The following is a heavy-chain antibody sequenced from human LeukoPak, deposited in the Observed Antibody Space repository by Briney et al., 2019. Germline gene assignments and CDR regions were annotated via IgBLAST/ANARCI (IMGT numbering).Heavy chain of an antibody. D-gene: IGHD6-19*01. J-gene: IGHJ4*02. Sequence: GGSLRLSCAASGFTFSSYGMSWVRQAPGKGLEWVSAITGSGGSTYYADSVKGRFTISRDNSKNTLYLQMNSLRAEDPAVYYCAKSPYSSDWLHYYWGQGTLVTVSS. CDR3: AKSPYSSDWLHYY. V-gene: IGHV3-23*01. CDR1: GFTFSSYG. CDR2: ITGSGGST.